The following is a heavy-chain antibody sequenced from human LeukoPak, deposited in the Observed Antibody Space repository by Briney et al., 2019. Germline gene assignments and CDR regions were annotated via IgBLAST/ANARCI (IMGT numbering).Heavy chain of an antibody. CDR3: STLPHRDSRGFHDY. D-gene: IGHD3-22*01. Sequence: PGGSLRLSCAASGITFSNYWMTWVRQAPGKGLEWVANIKQDGSAINYLDSVKGRFTISRDNAKRSLYLLMSSLRADDTAVYYCSTLPHRDSRGFHDYWGQGTLVTVSS. V-gene: IGHV3-7*01. CDR1: GITFSNYW. CDR2: IKQDGSAI. J-gene: IGHJ4*02.